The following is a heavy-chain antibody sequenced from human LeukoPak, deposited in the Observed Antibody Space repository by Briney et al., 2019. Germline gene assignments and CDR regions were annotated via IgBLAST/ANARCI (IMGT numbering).Heavy chain of an antibody. Sequence: SETLSLTRAVSGYSISSGYYWGWIRQPPRKGLEWIGSIYHSGSTYYNPFLKSRVTISVDTSKNQFSLKLSSVTAADTAVYYCARGVVVISSGDYWGQGTLVTVSS. CDR1: GYSISSGYY. CDR3: ARGVVVISSGDY. CDR2: IYHSGST. V-gene: IGHV4-38-2*01. D-gene: IGHD3-22*01. J-gene: IGHJ4*02.